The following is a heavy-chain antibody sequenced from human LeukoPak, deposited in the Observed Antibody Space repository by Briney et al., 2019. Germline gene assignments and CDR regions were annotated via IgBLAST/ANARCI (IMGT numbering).Heavy chain of an antibody. CDR3: ARTDTHSGSYS. V-gene: IGHV3-53*01. Sequence: GGSLRLSCAASGFTVSSNYMSWVRQAPGKGLEWVSVIYSGGSIYYADSVKGRFTISRDNAKDSLYLQMNSLRAEDSAVYYCARTDTHSGSYSWGQGTLVTVSS. J-gene: IGHJ4*02. CDR2: IYSGGSI. D-gene: IGHD1-26*01. CDR1: GFTVSSNY.